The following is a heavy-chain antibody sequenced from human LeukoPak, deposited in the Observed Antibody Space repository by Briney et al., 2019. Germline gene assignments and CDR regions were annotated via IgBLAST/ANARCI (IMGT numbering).Heavy chain of an antibody. CDR2: MNQDGSEK. Sequence: PGGSLRLSCAASGFTFTSHWMSWVRQAPGKGLEWVARMNQDGSEKYYVDPVKGRFTISRDNAKTSLYLEMNSLRAEDTAVYYCARDATYCTNGVCYTRFDYWGQGTLVTVSS. V-gene: IGHV3-7*01. CDR1: GFTFTSHW. J-gene: IGHJ4*02. CDR3: ARDATYCTNGVCYTRFDY. D-gene: IGHD2-8*01.